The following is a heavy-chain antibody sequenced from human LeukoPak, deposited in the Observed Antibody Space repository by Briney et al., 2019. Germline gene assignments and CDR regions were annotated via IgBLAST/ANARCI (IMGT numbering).Heavy chain of an antibody. Sequence: GSLRLSCAASGFPFSSSWMSWVRQAPGKGLEWGANIIQDGSAQYYVDSVKGRFTISRDNADNSLYLQMNSLRAEDTAVYYCAIDLFSCSSTSCYVYWGRGTLVTVSS. D-gene: IGHD2-2*01. CDR1: GFPFSSSW. V-gene: IGHV3-7*01. J-gene: IGHJ4*02. CDR2: IIQDGSAQ. CDR3: AIDLFSCSSTSCYVY.